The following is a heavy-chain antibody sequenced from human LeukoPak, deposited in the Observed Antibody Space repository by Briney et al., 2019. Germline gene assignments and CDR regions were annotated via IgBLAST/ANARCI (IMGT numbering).Heavy chain of an antibody. CDR3: ARDMTALRYFDPPHDAFDI. Sequence: PGGSLRLSCAASGFTFDDYGMSWVRQAPGKGLALVSGINWNGGSTGYADSVKGRVTIYRENAKNSRYLQMNTRRAEDTALYYCARDMTALRYFDPPHDAFDIWGQGTMVTVSS. D-gene: IGHD3-9*01. J-gene: IGHJ3*02. V-gene: IGHV3-20*04. CDR2: INWNGGST. CDR1: GFTFDDYG.